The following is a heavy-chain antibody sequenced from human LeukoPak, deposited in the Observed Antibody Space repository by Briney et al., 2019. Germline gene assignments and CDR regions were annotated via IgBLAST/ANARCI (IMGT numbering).Heavy chain of an antibody. CDR1: GGSISSYY. J-gene: IGHJ4*02. CDR2: IHYSGNT. V-gene: IGHV4-59*12. D-gene: IGHD3-10*01. Sequence: SETLSLTCTVSGGSISSYYWSWIRQPPGKGLEWIGYIHYSGNTNYNPSLKSRVTISVDTSKNQFSLNLNSVTAADTAVYYCARDQRGSYFFDYWGQGTLVTVSS. CDR3: ARDQRGSYFFDY.